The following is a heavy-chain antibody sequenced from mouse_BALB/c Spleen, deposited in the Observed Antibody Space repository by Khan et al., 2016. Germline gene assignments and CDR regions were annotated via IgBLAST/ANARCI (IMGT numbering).Heavy chain of an antibody. CDR3: ARDNYAMDY. J-gene: IGHJ4*01. CDR1: GFTFTDYY. CDR2: IRNKANGYTT. V-gene: IGHV7-3*02. Sequence: EVELVESGGGLEQPGGSLRLSCATSGFTFTDYYMSWVRQPPGKALEWLGFIRNKANGYTTEYSASVKGRFTISRDNSQSILYLQMNTLRAEGSVTYYSARDNYAMDYWGQGTSVTVSS.